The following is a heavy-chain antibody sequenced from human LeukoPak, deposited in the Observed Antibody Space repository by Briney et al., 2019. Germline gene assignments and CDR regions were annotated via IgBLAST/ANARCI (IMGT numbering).Heavy chain of an antibody. J-gene: IGHJ5*02. Sequence: SETLSLTCAVYGGSFTGYYRSWIRQPPGKGLEWIGEINHGGSTGYNPSLKSRVTMSVDTSQNQFSLRLTSVTAADTAMYYCARGRLARNWFDPWGQGTLVTVSS. V-gene: IGHV4-34*01. D-gene: IGHD2-21*01. CDR2: INHGGST. CDR1: GGSFTGYY. CDR3: ARGRLARNWFDP.